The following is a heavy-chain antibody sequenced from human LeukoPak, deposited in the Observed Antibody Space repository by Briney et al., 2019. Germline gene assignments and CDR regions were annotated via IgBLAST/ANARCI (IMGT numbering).Heavy chain of an antibody. D-gene: IGHD2-15*01. CDR2: INPNSDFT. CDR3: ARAISGGSPITASDY. J-gene: IGHJ4*02. CDR1: GYTFTGYY. V-gene: IGHV1-2*02. Sequence: ASVKVSCKASGYTFTGYYMHWVRQAPGQGLEWMGWINPNSDFTKFAQNFQGRVTMTSDTSISTAYMELSRLRSDDTAVYYCARAISGGSPITASDYWGQGTLVTVSS.